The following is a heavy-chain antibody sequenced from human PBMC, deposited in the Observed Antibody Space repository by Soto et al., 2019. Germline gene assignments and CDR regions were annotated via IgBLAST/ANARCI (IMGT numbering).Heavy chain of an antibody. CDR2: ISSTTNYI. J-gene: IGHJ4*02. CDR1: GFTFSRYS. Sequence: GGSLRLSCSASGFTFSRYSMNWVRQAPGKGLEWVSSISSTTNYIYYADSMKGRFTVSRDNAKNSVYLDMNSLSAEDTAVYYCARESEDLTSNFDYWGQGTLVTVSS. CDR3: ARESEDLTSNFDY. V-gene: IGHV3-21*01.